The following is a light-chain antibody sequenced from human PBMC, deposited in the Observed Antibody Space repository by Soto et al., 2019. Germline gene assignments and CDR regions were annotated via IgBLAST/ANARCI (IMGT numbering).Light chain of an antibody. CDR3: SSYAGSSNV. CDR2: EVS. Sequence: QSVLTQPASVSGSPGQSITISCTGTSSDVGGYDYVSWYQQHPGKAPKVMIYEVSSRPSEISDRFSGSRSGNTASLTISGLQAEDEADYYCSSYAGSSNVFGTGTKVTVL. CDR1: SSDVGGYDY. J-gene: IGLJ1*01. V-gene: IGLV2-14*01.